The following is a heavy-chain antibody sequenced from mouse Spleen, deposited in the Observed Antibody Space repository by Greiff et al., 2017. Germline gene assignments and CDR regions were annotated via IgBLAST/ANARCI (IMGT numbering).Heavy chain of an antibody. Sequence: DVMLVESGGGLVQPGGSLKLSCAASGFTFSDYYMYWVRQTPEKRLEWVAYISNGGGSTYYPDTVKGRFTISRDNAKNTLYLQMSRLKSEDTAMYYCARAPYYGSSYEYFDVWGTGTTVTVSS. CDR1: GFTFSDYY. CDR2: ISNGGGST. CDR3: ARAPYYGSSYEYFDV. J-gene: IGHJ1*03. D-gene: IGHD1-1*01. V-gene: IGHV5-12*01.